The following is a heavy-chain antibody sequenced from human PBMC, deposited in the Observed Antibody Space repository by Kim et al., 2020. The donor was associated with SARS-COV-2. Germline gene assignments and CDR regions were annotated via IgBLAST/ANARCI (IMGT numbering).Heavy chain of an antibody. D-gene: IGHD1-1*01. V-gene: IGHV3-33*06. CDR1: GFTFSSYA. CDR3: AKGVRTDAYNPIGY. Sequence: GGSLRLSCAASGFTFSSYAMHWVRQTPGKGLEWVAVIWFDGSNKYYADSVKGRFTISRDNSKNTLYLHMNSLRAEDTAVYHCAKGVRTDAYNPIGYWGQGTPVTVSS. CDR2: IWFDGSNK. J-gene: IGHJ4*02.